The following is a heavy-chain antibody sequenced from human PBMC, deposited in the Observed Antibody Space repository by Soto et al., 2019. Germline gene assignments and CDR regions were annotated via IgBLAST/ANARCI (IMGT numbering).Heavy chain of an antibody. V-gene: IGHV3-72*01. CDR2: TRNKANSYTT. CDR3: VRAGYCGGGTCYSDYYDS. CDR1: GFTCSDHY. Sequence: EVQLVESGGGLVQPGGSLRLSCVASGFTCSDHYMDWVRQAPGKGLEWVGRTRNKANSYTTEYAASVKGRFTISRDDSQNSLYLHMKSLKTEDTAVYYCVRAGYCGGGTCYSDYYDSWGQGTLVTVSS. D-gene: IGHD2-15*01. J-gene: IGHJ4*02.